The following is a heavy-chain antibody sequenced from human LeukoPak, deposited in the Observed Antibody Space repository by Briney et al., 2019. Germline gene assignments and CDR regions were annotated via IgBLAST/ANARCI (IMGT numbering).Heavy chain of an antibody. CDR3: ARVWGDAFDI. J-gene: IGHJ3*02. D-gene: IGHD3-16*01. CDR2: IYYSGST. Sequence: SETLSLTCTVSGVSISSYYWSWIRQPPGKGLEWIGYIYYSGSTNYNPSLKSRVTISVDTSKNQFSLKLSSVTAADTAVYYCARVWGDAFDIWGQGTMVTVSS. V-gene: IGHV4-59*01. CDR1: GVSISSYY.